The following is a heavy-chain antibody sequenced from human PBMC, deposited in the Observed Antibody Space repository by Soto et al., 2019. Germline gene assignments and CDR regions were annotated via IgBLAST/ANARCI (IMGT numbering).Heavy chain of an antibody. Sequence: PGASVKVSCKASGYTFTGYYMHWVRQAPGQGLEWMGWISAYNGNTNYAQKLQGRVTMTTDTSTSTAYMELRSLRSDDTAVYYCARTGSTGYSYGSLDYWGQGTLVTVSS. J-gene: IGHJ4*02. D-gene: IGHD5-18*01. CDR2: ISAYNGNT. V-gene: IGHV1-18*04. CDR3: ARTGSTGYSYGSLDY. CDR1: GYTFTGYY.